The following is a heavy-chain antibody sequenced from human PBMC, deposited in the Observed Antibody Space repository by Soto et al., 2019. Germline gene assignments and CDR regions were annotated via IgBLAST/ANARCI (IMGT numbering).Heavy chain of an antibody. CDR1: GGTFSSYT. Sequence: QVQLVQSGAGVKKPGSSVKVSCKASGGTFSSYTISWVRQAPGQGLEWMGRIIPILGIANYAQKFQGRVTXIADKSTSTAYMELSSLRSEDTAVYYCARGGGYFDYWGQGTLVTVSS. J-gene: IGHJ4*02. CDR2: IIPILGIA. V-gene: IGHV1-69*02. CDR3: ARGGGYFDY. D-gene: IGHD2-15*01.